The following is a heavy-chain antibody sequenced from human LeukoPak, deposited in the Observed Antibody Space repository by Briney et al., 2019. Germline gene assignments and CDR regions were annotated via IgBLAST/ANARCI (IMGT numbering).Heavy chain of an antibody. Sequence: PGGSLRLSCAASRFTFSGFGMHWVRQAPGKGLEWVAVISYDGSNKYYADSVKGRFTISRDNSKNTLYLQMNSLRAEDTAVYYCAKPDTETDIVVVVAAPPPFDYWGQGTLVTVSS. J-gene: IGHJ4*02. CDR2: ISYDGSNK. CDR1: RFTFSGFG. D-gene: IGHD2-15*01. V-gene: IGHV3-30*18. CDR3: AKPDTETDIVVVVAAPPPFDY.